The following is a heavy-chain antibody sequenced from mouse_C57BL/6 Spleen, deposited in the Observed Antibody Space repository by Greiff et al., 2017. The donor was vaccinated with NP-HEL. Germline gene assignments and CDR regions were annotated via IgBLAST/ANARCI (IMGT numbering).Heavy chain of an antibody. CDR3: ARGDGDY. Sequence: VQLQQSGPGLVKPSQSLSLTCSVTGYSITSGYYWNWIRQFPGNKLEWMGYISYDGSNNYNPSLKNRISITRDTSKNQFFLKLNSVTTEDTATYYCARGDGDYWGQGTSVTVSS. D-gene: IGHD2-3*01. J-gene: IGHJ4*01. V-gene: IGHV3-6*01. CDR1: GYSITSGYY. CDR2: ISYDGSN.